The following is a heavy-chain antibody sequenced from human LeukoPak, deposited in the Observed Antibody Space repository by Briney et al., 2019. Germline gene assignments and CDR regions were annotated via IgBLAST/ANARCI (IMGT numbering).Heavy chain of an antibody. CDR2: ISGSGGST. J-gene: IGHJ4*02. D-gene: IGHD2-2*01. CDR1: GLTFSSYA. CDR3: AKDTVVVPAAEFDY. Sequence: GGSLRLSCAASGLTFSSYAMSWVRQAPGKGLEWVSAISGSGGSTYYADSVKGRFTISRDNSKNTLYLQMNSLRAEDTAVYYCAKDTVVVPAAEFDYWGQGTLVTVSS. V-gene: IGHV3-23*01.